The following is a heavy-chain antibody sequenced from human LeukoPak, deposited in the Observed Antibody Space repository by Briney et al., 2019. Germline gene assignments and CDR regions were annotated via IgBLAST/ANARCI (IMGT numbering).Heavy chain of an antibody. J-gene: IGHJ4*02. CDR3: ARASSVSYDFDY. V-gene: IGHV2-70*01. CDR2: IDWDDDK. Sequence: SGPTLVNPTQTLTLTCTFSGFSLSTSGMCVSWIRQPPGKALEWLALIDWDDDKYYSTSLKARLTISKDTSKNQVVLTMTNMDPVDTATYYCARASSVSYDFDYWGQGTLVTVSS. D-gene: IGHD3-3*01. CDR1: GFSLSTSGMC.